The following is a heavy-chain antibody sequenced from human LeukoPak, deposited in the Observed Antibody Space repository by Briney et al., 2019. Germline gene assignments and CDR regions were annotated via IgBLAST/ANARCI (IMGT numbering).Heavy chain of an antibody. J-gene: IGHJ4*02. CDR1: GFTVSSNY. CDR3: AREVAVYSNYDVSLDY. Sequence: GGSLRLSCAASGFTVSSNYMSWVRQAPGKGLEWVSVIYSGGSTYYADSVKGRFTISRDNSKNTLYLQMNSLRAEDTAVYYCAREVAVYSNYDVSLDYWGQGTLVTVSS. V-gene: IGHV3-66*01. D-gene: IGHD4-11*01. CDR2: IYSGGST.